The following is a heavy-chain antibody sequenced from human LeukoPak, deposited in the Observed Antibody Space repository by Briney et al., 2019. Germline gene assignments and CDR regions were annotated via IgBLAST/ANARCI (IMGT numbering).Heavy chain of an antibody. CDR3: ARDSITMIGGDRGYFDY. CDR2: ISAYNGNT. CDR1: GCTFTSYG. Sequence: GASVKVSCKASGCTFTSYGISWVRQAPGQGLEWMGWISAYNGNTNYAQKLQGRVTMTTDTSTSTAYMELRSLRSDDTAVYYCARDSITMIGGDRGYFDYWGQGTLVTVSS. D-gene: IGHD3-22*01. V-gene: IGHV1-18*01. J-gene: IGHJ4*02.